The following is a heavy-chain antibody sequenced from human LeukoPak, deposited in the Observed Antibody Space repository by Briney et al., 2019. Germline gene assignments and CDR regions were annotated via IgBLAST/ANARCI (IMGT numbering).Heavy chain of an antibody. J-gene: IGHJ4*02. D-gene: IGHD2-21*02. Sequence: ASVKVSCKVSGYTLTELSMHWVRQAPGKGLEWMGGFDPEDGETSYAQKFQGRVTMTEDTSTDTAYMELSSLRSEDTAVYYCATVGAYCGGDCYSGEYYFDYWGQGTLVTVSS. CDR3: ATVGAYCGGDCYSGEYYFDY. CDR1: GYTLTELS. V-gene: IGHV1-24*01. CDR2: FDPEDGET.